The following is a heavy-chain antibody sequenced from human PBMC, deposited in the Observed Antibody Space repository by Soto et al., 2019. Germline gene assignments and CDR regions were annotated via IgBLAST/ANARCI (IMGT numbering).Heavy chain of an antibody. Sequence: GGPLRLSCAASGFTFSSYAMSWVRQAPGKGLEWVSAISGSGGSTYYADSVKGRFTISRDNSKNTLYLQMNSLRAEDTAVYYCAKVNPASSSSWFDAFDIWGQGTMVTVS. CDR3: AKVNPASSSSWFDAFDI. J-gene: IGHJ3*02. V-gene: IGHV3-23*01. CDR1: GFTFSSYA. D-gene: IGHD6-13*01. CDR2: ISGSGGST.